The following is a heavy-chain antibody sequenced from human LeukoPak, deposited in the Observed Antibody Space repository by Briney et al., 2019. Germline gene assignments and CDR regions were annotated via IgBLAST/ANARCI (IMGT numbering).Heavy chain of an antibody. V-gene: IGHV1-8*01. CDR3: AKVSPYYYDSSGYYSGFDY. D-gene: IGHD3-22*01. CDR1: GYTFTSYD. J-gene: IGHJ4*02. Sequence: ASVKVSCKASGYTFTSYDINWVRQATGQGLEWMGWMNPNSGNTGYAQKFQGRVTMTRNTSISTAYMELSSLRSEDTAVYYCAKVSPYYYDSSGYYSGFDYWGQGTLVTVSS. CDR2: MNPNSGNT.